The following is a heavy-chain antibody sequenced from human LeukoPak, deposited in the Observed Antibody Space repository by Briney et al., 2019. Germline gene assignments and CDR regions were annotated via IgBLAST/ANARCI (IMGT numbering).Heavy chain of an antibody. D-gene: IGHD6-19*01. CDR1: GYTFTSYY. CDR3: ARRTSSGWYYYYYGMDV. CDR2: INPSGGST. V-gene: IGHV1-46*01. Sequence: ASVKVSCKASGYTFTSYYMHWVRQAPGQGLEWMGIINPSGGSTSYAQKFQGRVTMTRNTSISTAYMELSSLRSEDTAVYYCARRTSSGWYYYYYGMDVWGQGTTVTVSS. J-gene: IGHJ6*02.